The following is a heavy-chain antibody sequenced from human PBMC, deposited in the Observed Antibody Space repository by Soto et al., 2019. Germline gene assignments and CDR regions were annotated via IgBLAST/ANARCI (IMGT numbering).Heavy chain of an antibody. CDR2: ISAYNGNT. V-gene: IGHV1-18*01. CDR3: AREMVLTGLQFANWFDP. CDR1: GYTFTSYG. Sequence: ASVKVSCKASGYTFTSYGISWVRQAPGQGLEWMGWISAYNGNTNYAQKLQGRVTMTTDTSTSTAYMELRSLRSDDTAVYYCAREMVLTGLQFANWFDPWGQGTLVTVSS. D-gene: IGHD3-9*01. J-gene: IGHJ5*02.